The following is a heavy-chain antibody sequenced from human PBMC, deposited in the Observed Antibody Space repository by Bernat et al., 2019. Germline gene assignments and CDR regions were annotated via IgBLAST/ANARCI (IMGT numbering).Heavy chain of an antibody. J-gene: IGHJ4*02. V-gene: IGHV2-5*01. CDR2: IFWNGHT. Sequence: QITLKESGPTLVKPSQTLTLTCTFSGFSLSTSGVGVGWIRQPPGKALEWLALIFWNGHTPYTPSLMSRLPITKDTSTGQVVLTMTNMDPADTATYYCAHGRGAHWSGGYFDFWGQGTLATVSS. CDR1: GFSLSTSGVG. D-gene: IGHD2-15*01. CDR3: AHGRGAHWSGGYFDF.